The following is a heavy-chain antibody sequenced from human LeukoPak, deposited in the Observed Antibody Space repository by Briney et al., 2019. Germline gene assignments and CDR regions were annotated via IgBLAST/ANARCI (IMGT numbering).Heavy chain of an antibody. CDR3: ARGRIPVTRSYFDY. CDR2: INPSSGST. Sequence: EAPVKVSCTASGYTFTTYYMHWVRQAPGQGLEWMGIINPSSGSTTYAQSFQGRVTMTRDTSTTTVYMEQSSLRSEDTAVYYCARGRIPVTRSYFDYWGQGTLVTVSS. CDR1: GYTFTTYY. J-gene: IGHJ4*02. D-gene: IGHD4-11*01. V-gene: IGHV1-46*01.